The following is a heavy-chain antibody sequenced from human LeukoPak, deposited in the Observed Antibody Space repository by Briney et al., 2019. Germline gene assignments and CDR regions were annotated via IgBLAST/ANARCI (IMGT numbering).Heavy chain of an antibody. J-gene: IGHJ4*02. V-gene: IGHV4-59*01. CDR1: VGSIGSYY. CDR2: IHYSGST. D-gene: IGHD6-25*01. CDR3: ARSPGYNSGYYLYYFEY. Sequence: SETLSLTCTVSVGSIGSYYWSWIRQPPGKGLEWIGYIHYSGSTNLNPSLRSRVTMSVDTSKNQFSLRLSSVTAADTAMYYCARSPGYNSGYYLYYFEYWGQGTLVTVSS.